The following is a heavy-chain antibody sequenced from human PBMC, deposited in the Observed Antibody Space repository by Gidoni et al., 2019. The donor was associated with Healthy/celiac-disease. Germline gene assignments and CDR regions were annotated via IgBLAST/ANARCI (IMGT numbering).Heavy chain of an antibody. V-gene: IGHV3-33*01. CDR1: GFTFSSSG. Sequence: QVQLVDSGGGVVQPGRSLRLSCAASGFTFSSSGMHWVGQAPGKGLEWFAVIWYDGSNKYYADSVKGRFTISRDNSKDTLYLQMNSLRAEDTAVYYCASESDTDVAFDIWGQGTMVTVSS. CDR2: IWYDGSNK. CDR3: ASESDTDVAFDI. J-gene: IGHJ3*02. D-gene: IGHD5-18*01.